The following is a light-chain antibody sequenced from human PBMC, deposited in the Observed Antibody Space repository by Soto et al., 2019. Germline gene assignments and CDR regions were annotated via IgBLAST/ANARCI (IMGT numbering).Light chain of an antibody. V-gene: IGLV2-14*03. CDR3: SSFTSSTSYV. CDR2: DVS. CDR1: SSDIGGYNF. Sequence: QSVLTQPASVSGSPGQSITISCTGTSSDIGGYNFVSWYQQHPDKAPKLMIYDVSNRPSGVSNRFSGSKSGNTASQSISGLQADDEADYYCSSFTSSTSYVFGTGTKLTVL. J-gene: IGLJ1*01.